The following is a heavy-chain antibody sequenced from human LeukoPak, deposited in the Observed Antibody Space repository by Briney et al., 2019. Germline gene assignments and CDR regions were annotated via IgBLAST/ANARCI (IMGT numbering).Heavy chain of an antibody. D-gene: IGHD2-8*02. J-gene: IGHJ4*02. CDR1: GFTFSSYT. V-gene: IGHV3-21*01. Sequence: GGSLRLSCAASGFTFSSYTMNWVSQAPGKGLEWVSSISSSISHIYYADSVKGRFTISRDNAKNSPYLQMNSLGAEDTAVYYCARVVPGTGFFCWGRGTLVTVSS. CDR3: ARVVPGTGFFC. CDR2: ISSSISHI.